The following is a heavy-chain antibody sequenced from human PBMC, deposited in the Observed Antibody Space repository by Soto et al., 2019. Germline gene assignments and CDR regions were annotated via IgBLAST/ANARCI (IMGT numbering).Heavy chain of an antibody. CDR1: GFTFSSYG. CDR3: AKDLEYSPSGRSSLLWGYYYGMDV. V-gene: IGHV3-30*18. D-gene: IGHD6-6*01. Sequence: GGSLRLSCAASGFTFSSYGMHWVRQAPGKGLEWVAVISYDGSNKYYADSVKGRFTISRDNSKNTLYLQMNSLRAEDTAVYYCAKDLEYSPSGRSSLLWGYYYGMDVWGQGTTVTVSS. CDR2: ISYDGSNK. J-gene: IGHJ6*02.